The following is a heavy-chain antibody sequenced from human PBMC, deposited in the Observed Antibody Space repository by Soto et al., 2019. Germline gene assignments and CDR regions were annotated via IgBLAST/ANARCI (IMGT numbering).Heavy chain of an antibody. CDR3: ARDRLGYCSSTSCPGIPCGMDV. D-gene: IGHD2-2*01. CDR2: IIPIFGTA. V-gene: IGHV1-69*13. J-gene: IGHJ6*02. Sequence: SVKVSCKASGGTFSSYAISWVRQAPGQGLEWMGGIIPIFGTANYAQKFQGRVTITADESTSTAYMELSSLRSEDTAVYYCARDRLGYCSSTSCPGIPCGMDVWGQGTTVTVS. CDR1: GGTFSSYA.